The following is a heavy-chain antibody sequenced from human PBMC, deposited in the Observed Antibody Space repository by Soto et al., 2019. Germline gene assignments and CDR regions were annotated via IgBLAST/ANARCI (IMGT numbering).Heavy chain of an antibody. CDR3: AKDLAGPYCSGGSCYSVY. D-gene: IGHD2-15*01. CDR1: GFTFSSYA. Sequence: GGSLRLSCAASGFTFSSYAMSWVRQAPGKGLEWVSAISGSGGSTYYADSVKGRFTISRDNSKNTLYLQMNSLRAEDTAVYYCAKDLAGPYCSGGSCYSVYWGQGTLVTVSS. CDR2: ISGSGGST. V-gene: IGHV3-23*01. J-gene: IGHJ4*02.